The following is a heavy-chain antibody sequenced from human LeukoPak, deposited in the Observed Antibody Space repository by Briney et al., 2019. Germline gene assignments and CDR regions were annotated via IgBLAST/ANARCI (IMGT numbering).Heavy chain of an antibody. J-gene: IGHJ4*02. V-gene: IGHV5-51*01. CDR1: GYNFAHDW. CDR3: ARGMTTVPSFDY. Sequence: GESLKISCKGSGYNFAHDWIGWVRQMPGKGLEWMGIIYPGDSDTRYSPSFQGQVTISADKSISTAYLQWSSLKASGTAMYYCARGMTTVPSFDYWGQGTLVTVSS. D-gene: IGHD4-11*01. CDR2: IYPGDSDT.